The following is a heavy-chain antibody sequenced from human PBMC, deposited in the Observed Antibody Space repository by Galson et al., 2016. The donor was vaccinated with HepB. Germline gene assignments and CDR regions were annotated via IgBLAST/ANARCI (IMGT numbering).Heavy chain of an antibody. CDR3: ARPLLPESRVATFKLRRRSHFSGMDV. J-gene: IGHJ6*02. CDR2: LGGSGGTK. CDR1: GFIFNNFA. V-gene: IGHV3-23*01. D-gene: IGHD3-3*01. Sequence: SLRLSCAASGFIFNNFAMTWVRQVPGKGLEWVSSLGGSGGTKYYADSVKGRFVISRDNSRSLMYLEMTGLRADDAAVYYCARPLLPESRVATFKLRRRSHFSGMDVWGRGTTATVSS.